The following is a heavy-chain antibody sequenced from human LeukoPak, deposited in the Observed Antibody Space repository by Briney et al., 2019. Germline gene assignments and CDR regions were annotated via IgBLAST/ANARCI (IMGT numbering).Heavy chain of an antibody. CDR2: IKSKTDGETT. V-gene: IGHV3-15*01. J-gene: IGHJ4*02. CDR3: TTDLGTYYHGSQRLIPIDY. CDR1: GFTFSNAW. D-gene: IGHD3-10*01. Sequence: GGSLRLSCAASGFTFSNAWMSWVRQAPGKGLEWVGRIKSKTDGETTNYAEPVRGRFTISRDDSKSAVYLQMNSLKIEGTAVYYCTTDLGTYYHGSQRLIPIDYWGQGTLVTVSS.